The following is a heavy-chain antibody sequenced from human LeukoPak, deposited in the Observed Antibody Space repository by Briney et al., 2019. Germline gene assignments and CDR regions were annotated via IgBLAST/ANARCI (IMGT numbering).Heavy chain of an antibody. D-gene: IGHD2/OR15-2a*01. CDR3: ARDSEGPGFSNDY. CDR1: GYTFTSYD. Sequence: ASVKVSCKASGYTFTSYDINWVRQATGQGLEWMGWMNPNSGNTGYAQKVQGRVTMTRNTSISTAYMEMSSLRSEDTAVYYCARDSEGPGFSNDYWGQGTLVTVSS. CDR2: MNPNSGNT. V-gene: IGHV1-8*01. J-gene: IGHJ4*02.